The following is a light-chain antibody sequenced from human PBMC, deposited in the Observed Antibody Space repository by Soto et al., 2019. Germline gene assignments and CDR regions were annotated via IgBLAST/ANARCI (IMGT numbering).Light chain of an antibody. Sequence: EIVLTQSPATLSLSPGERATLSCRARQSVSSYLAWYQQKPGQAHRLLIYDASNMATGIPARFSGSGSGTDFTLTISSLEPEDFAVYYCQQRSNWPPMYTFGQGTKLEIK. CDR3: QQRSNWPPMYT. CDR1: QSVSSY. V-gene: IGKV3-11*01. CDR2: DAS. J-gene: IGKJ2*01.